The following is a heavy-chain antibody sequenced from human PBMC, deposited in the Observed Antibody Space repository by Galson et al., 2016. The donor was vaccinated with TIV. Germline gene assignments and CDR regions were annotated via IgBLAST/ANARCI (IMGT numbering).Heavy chain of an antibody. D-gene: IGHD3-3*01. CDR1: GFTFDDYG. Sequence: SLRLSCAASGFTFDDYGMSWVRQVPGKGLEWVSDINWNGAATGYADSVQGRFTISRDNAKKSVHLQMNSLRVEDTAFYYCARITVGGIWNAIGIWGQGTMVSVSP. V-gene: IGHV3-20*04. CDR2: INWNGAAT. CDR3: ARITVGGIWNAIGI. J-gene: IGHJ3*02.